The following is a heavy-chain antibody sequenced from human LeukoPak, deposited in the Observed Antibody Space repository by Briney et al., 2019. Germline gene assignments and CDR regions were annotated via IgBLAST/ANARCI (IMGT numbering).Heavy chain of an antibody. D-gene: IGHD3-22*01. CDR2: INPDGTTT. CDR1: GFSFRSYW. Sequence: HSGGSLRLSCAASGFSFRSYWMHWVRYVPGRGLVWVSRINPDGTTTTYADSVRGRFTISRDNAKNTVYLQMNSLRADDTAVYYCARTDYYDGTGYYYRYWGQGALVTVSS. J-gene: IGHJ4*02. CDR3: ARTDYYDGTGYYYRY. V-gene: IGHV3-74*01.